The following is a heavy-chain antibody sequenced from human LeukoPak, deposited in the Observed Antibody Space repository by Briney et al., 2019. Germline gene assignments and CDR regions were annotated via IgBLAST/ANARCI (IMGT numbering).Heavy chain of an antibody. Sequence: GGSLRLSCAASGFTFSNYWMHWVRQTPGKGLVWVSRINTDGSTSYADSVKGRFTISRDNAKNTLYLQMNSLRAEDTAVYYCARDLMVGSPFDSWGQGTLVTVSS. CDR3: ARDLMVGSPFDS. J-gene: IGHJ4*02. D-gene: IGHD2-8*01. CDR2: INTDGST. CDR1: GFTFSNYW. V-gene: IGHV3-74*01.